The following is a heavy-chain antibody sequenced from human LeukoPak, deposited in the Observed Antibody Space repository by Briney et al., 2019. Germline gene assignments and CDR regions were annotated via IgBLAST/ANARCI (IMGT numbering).Heavy chain of an antibody. CDR3: ARHGGITIFGVVINPPLFDY. J-gene: IGHJ4*02. V-gene: IGHV4-39*01. CDR1: GGSISSSSYY. CDR2: IYYSGST. Sequence: SETLSLTCTVWGGSISSSSYYWGWIRQPPGKGLEWIGSIYYSGSTYYNPSLKSRVTISVDTSKNQFSLKLSSVTAADTAVYYCARHGGITIFGVVINPPLFDYWGQGTLVTVSS. D-gene: IGHD3-3*01.